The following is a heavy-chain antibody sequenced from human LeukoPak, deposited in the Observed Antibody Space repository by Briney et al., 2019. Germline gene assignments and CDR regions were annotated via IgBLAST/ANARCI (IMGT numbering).Heavy chain of an antibody. J-gene: IGHJ4*02. CDR1: GGSISSGSYY. CDR2: IYTSGST. CDR3: ARVVYDSTSGGFDY. D-gene: IGHD3-22*01. Sequence: PSETLSLTCTVSGGSISSGSYYWSWIRQPAGKGLEWIGRIYTSGSTNYNPSLKSRVTISVDTSKNQFSLKLSSVTAADTAVYYCARVVYDSTSGGFDYWGQGTLVTVSP. V-gene: IGHV4-61*02.